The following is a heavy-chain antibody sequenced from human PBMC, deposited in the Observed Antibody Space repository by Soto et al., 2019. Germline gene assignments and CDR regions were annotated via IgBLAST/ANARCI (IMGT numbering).Heavy chain of an antibody. CDR2: IIPLFGTA. V-gene: IGHV1-69*01. CDR3: ATEFGDNPASPFDS. Sequence: QVQLVQSGAEVKKPGSSVKVSCKASGVTFSSETISWVRQAPGQGLERVGGIIPLFGTANYAQKFQGRVTITADESTSTLYIELSSLRSDDTAVYYCATEFGDNPASPFDSWGQGTLVTVSS. CDR1: GVTFSSET. D-gene: IGHD2-21*01. J-gene: IGHJ4*02.